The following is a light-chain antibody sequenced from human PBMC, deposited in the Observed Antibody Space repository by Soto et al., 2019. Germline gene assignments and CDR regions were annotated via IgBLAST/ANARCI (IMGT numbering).Light chain of an antibody. CDR3: QKYNSAPWT. V-gene: IGKV1-27*01. J-gene: IGKJ1*01. CDR1: QDIKKN. Sequence: DIQMTQSPSSLSASVGDRVTITCQASQDIKKNVNWYQQKPGTVPKLLISAASTLQTGVPSRFSGGGSGTDFTLTISSLQPEDVATYYCQKYNSAPWTFGQGTKVDI. CDR2: AAS.